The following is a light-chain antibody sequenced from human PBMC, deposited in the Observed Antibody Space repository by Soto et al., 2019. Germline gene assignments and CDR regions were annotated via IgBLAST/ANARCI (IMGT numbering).Light chain of an antibody. CDR1: SSNIGSNF. CDR3: EAWDASLKGEL. Sequence: QSVLTQPPSASGTPGQTVIISCSGTSSNIGSNFVFWYRQLPGAAPPILMYCNSHRPSGVPDRFSGSKSGTSASLAISGLRSEDEADYYCEAWDASLKGELFGGGTKLTVL. V-gene: IGLV1-47*02. CDR2: CNS. J-gene: IGLJ2*01.